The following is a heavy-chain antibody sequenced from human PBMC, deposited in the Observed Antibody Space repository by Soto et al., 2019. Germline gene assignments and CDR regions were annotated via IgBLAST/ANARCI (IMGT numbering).Heavy chain of an antibody. J-gene: IGHJ6*02. CDR2: IDGGGGST. CDR1: GFTFTTYA. V-gene: IGHV3-74*01. CDR3: ARGRPYGMDV. Sequence: GGALRLSCAASGFTFTTYAMSWVRQAPGKGLVWVSGIDGGGGSTTYADSVKGRFTTSRDNAKNTLYLQMSSLRVEDTAVYYCARGRPYGMDVWGQGTTVTVSS.